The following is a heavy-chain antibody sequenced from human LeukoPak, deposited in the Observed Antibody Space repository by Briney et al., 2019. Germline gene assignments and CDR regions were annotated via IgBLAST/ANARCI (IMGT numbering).Heavy chain of an antibody. Sequence: SQTLSLTCTVSGGSISSYYWSWIRQPPGKGLEWIGYIYYSGSTNYNPSLKSRVTISVDTSKNQFSLKLSSVTAADTAVYYCARANIVVVPAAIHYYYYMDVWGKGTTVTVSS. CDR2: IYYSGST. CDR3: ARANIVVVPAAIHYYYYMDV. V-gene: IGHV4-59*01. CDR1: GGSISSYY. J-gene: IGHJ6*03. D-gene: IGHD2-2*01.